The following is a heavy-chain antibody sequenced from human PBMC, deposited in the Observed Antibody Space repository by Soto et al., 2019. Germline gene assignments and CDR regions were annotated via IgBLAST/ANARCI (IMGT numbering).Heavy chain of an antibody. CDR1: GDSISSGGYY. CDR2: IYYSGST. D-gene: IGHD3-22*01. V-gene: IGHV4-31*03. Sequence: PSETLPLTCTVSGDSISSGGYYWSWIRQHPGKGLEWIGYIYYSGSTYYNPSLKSRVTISVDTSKNQFSLKLSSVTAADTAVYYCASCERAYRWDSSGYYYPFDYWGQGTLVTVSS. J-gene: IGHJ4*02. CDR3: ASCERAYRWDSSGYYYPFDY.